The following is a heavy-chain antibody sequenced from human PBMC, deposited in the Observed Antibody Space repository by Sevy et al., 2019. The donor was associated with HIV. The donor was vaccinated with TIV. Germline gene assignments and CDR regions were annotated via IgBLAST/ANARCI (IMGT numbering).Heavy chain of an antibody. J-gene: IGHJ3*01. V-gene: IGHV3-23*01. CDR3: AKDRIWELGDSFDV. CDR1: GFTSSNYA. D-gene: IGHD1-26*01. Sequence: GGSLRLSCAASGFTSSNYAMSWVRQAPGKGLEWVSGLSGCGGSIYYADSVKGRFTISRDNSRNTLYLQMNSLRAEDTAVYYCAKDRIWELGDSFDVWGQGTMVTVSS. CDR2: LSGCGGSI.